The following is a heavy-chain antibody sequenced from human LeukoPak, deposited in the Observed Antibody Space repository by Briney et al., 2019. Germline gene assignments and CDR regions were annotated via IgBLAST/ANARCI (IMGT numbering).Heavy chain of an antibody. CDR3: AAHTYYFSSGSFGH. CDR2: MNPSSGNI. V-gene: IGHV1-8*01. D-gene: IGHD3-10*01. Sequence: ASVKVSCKASGYSFTSYDINWVRQATGQGPEWIGWMNPSSGNIGYAQRFQGRVTMTRDTSTSTAYLELSSLRSEDTAVYYCAAHTYYFSSGSFGHWGQGTLVTVSS. J-gene: IGHJ4*02. CDR1: GYSFTSYD.